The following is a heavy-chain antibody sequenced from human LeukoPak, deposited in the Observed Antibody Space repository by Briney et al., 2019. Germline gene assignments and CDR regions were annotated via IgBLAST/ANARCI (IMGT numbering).Heavy chain of an antibody. D-gene: IGHD4-11*01. Sequence: HPGGSLRLSCAASGFTFSSYAMSWVRQAPGKGLEWVSAISGSGGSTYYADSVKGRFTISRDNSKNTLYLQMNSLRAEDTAVYYCAKGIYPSVTVYYFDYWGQGTLVTVSS. V-gene: IGHV3-23*01. CDR2: ISGSGGST. CDR3: AKGIYPSVTVYYFDY. J-gene: IGHJ4*02. CDR1: GFTFSSYA.